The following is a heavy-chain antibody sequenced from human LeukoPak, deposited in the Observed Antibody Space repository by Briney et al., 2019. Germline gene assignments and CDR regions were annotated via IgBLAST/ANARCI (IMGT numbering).Heavy chain of an antibody. CDR1: GGSISSYY. CDR2: IYYSGST. V-gene: IGHV4-59*01. D-gene: IGHD3-22*01. CDR3: ARLSPYYYDSSGYLEAFDI. Sequence: SETLSLTCTVSGGSISSYYWSWIRQPPGKGLEWIVYIYYSGSTNYNPSLKSRVTISVDTSKNQFSLKLSSVTAADTAVYYCARLSPYYYDSSGYLEAFDIWGQGTMVTVSS. J-gene: IGHJ3*02.